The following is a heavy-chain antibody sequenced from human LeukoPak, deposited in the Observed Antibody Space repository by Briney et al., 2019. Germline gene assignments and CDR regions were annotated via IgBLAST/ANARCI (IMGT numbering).Heavy chain of an antibody. CDR2: LKSKTDGGTT. D-gene: IGHD3-16*02. V-gene: IGHV3-15*01. CDR1: GFTFSNAW. J-gene: IGHJ4*02. Sequence: GGSLRLSCAASGFTFSNAWMSWVRQAPGKGLEGVGRLKSKTDGGTTDYAAAVKGRFTISRDDSKNTLYLQMNSLKTEDTAVYYCTTDQARITFGGVIATAYWGQGTLVTVSS. CDR3: TTDQARITFGGVIATAY.